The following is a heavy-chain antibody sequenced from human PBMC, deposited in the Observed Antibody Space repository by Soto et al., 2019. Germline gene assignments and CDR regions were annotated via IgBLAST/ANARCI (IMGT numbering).Heavy chain of an antibody. CDR2: ISYDGSKK. D-gene: IGHD2-21*02. Sequence: VQLVESGGGVVQPGRSLRVSCAASRFTLSTYGMHWVRQAPGKGLEWVAYISYDGSKKRYADSVEGRFTLSRDNSQNTLYLQLDSLRAEDTAVYYCAKGLTGSVVSGDHPYYFDYWGQGTLVTVSS. J-gene: IGHJ4*02. CDR1: RFTLSTYG. V-gene: IGHV3-30*18. CDR3: AKGLTGSVVSGDHPYYFDY.